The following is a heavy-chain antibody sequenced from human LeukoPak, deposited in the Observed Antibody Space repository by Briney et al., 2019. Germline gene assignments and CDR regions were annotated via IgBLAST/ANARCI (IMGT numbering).Heavy chain of an antibody. V-gene: IGHV4-31*03. J-gene: IGHJ4*02. CDR1: GGSISSNSYF. D-gene: IGHD3-10*01. CDR3: ARGGNRFGGFYFDY. Sequence: PSETLSLTCTVSGGSISSNSYFWAWIRQFPGKGLESIGFIHHSGRSRHNPSLKDRVAISVDTSRKQFALKLSSMTAADTAMYYCARGGNRFGGFYFDYWGQGIQVIVSS. CDR2: IHHSGRS.